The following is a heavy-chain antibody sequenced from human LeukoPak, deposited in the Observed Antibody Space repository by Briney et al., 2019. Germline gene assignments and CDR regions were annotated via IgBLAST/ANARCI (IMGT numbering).Heavy chain of an antibody. V-gene: IGHV4-59*01. CDR3: ARDTGIAAAGAAYYYYGMDV. CDR2: IYYSGST. D-gene: IGHD6-13*01. J-gene: IGHJ6*02. CDR1: GGSISSYY. Sequence: SETLSLTCTVSGGSISSYYWSWIRQPPGKGLEWIGYIYYSGSTNHNPSLKSRVTISVDTSKNQFSLKLSSVTAADTAVYYCARDTGIAAAGAAYYYYGMDVWGQGTTVTVSS.